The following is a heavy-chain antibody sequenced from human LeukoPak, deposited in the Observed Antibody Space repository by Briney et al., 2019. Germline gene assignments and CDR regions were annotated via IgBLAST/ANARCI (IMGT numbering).Heavy chain of an antibody. V-gene: IGHV3-7*05. CDR2: IKQDGSEK. Sequence: GSLRLSCAASXFTFSNYGMIWVRQAPGKGLEWVGNIKQDGSEKRYAASVRGRFSISRDNAQTSLYLQMNSLRAEDTAVYYCARASDPWLQLTWGQGTLVTVSS. J-gene: IGHJ5*02. D-gene: IGHD5-24*01. CDR1: XFTFSNYG. CDR3: ARASDPWLQLT.